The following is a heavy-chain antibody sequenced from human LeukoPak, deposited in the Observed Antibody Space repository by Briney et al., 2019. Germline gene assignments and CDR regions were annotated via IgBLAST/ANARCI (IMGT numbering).Heavy chain of an antibody. Sequence: GGSLRLSCAASGFTFSSYAMSWVRQAPGKGLEWVAVISYDGSNKFYADSVKGRFTISRDNSKNTLYLQMNSLRAEDTAVYYCARASGSYYFDYWGQGTLVTVSS. J-gene: IGHJ4*02. D-gene: IGHD1-26*01. CDR3: ARASGSYYFDY. V-gene: IGHV3-30*04. CDR2: ISYDGSNK. CDR1: GFTFSSYA.